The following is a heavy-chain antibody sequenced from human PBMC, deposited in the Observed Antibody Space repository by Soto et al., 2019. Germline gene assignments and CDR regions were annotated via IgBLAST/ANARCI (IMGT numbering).Heavy chain of an antibody. CDR2: ISYDGSNK. Sequence: GGSLRLSCAASGFTFSSYGMHWVRQAPGKGLERVAVISYDGSNKYYADSVKGRFTISRDNSKNTLYLQMNSLRAGDTAVYYCEGQPTRSYFDYWGQGTLVTVSS. D-gene: IGHD6-13*01. CDR3: EGQPTRSYFDY. V-gene: IGHV3-30*03. CDR1: GFTFSSYG. J-gene: IGHJ4*02.